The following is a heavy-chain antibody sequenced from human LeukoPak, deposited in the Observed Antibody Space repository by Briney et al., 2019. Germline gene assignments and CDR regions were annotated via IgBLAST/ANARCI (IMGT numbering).Heavy chain of an antibody. CDR3: ARQRTYNYGKDAFDI. CDR2: ISGSSGTI. Sequence: GGSLRLSCAASGFTFSDYYMSWIRQAPGKGLEWVSYISGSSGTIYYGDSVKGRFSISRDNAKNSLYLQMNSLRAEDTAGYYCARQRTYNYGKDAFDIWGQGTMVTVSS. CDR1: GFTFSDYY. D-gene: IGHD5-18*01. V-gene: IGHV3-11*01. J-gene: IGHJ3*02.